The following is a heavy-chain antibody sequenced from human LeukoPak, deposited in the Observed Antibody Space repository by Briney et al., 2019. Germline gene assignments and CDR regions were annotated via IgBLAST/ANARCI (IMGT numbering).Heavy chain of an antibody. D-gene: IGHD3-16*01. CDR3: ARGGRLRGYSPFDY. CDR1: GGSVSSGSYY. Sequence: SETLSLTCTVSGGSVSSGSYYWSWIRQPPGKGLEWIGYIYYSGSTNYNPSLKSRVTISVDTSKNQFSLKLSSVTAVDTAVYYCARGGRLRGYSPFDYWGQGTLVTVSS. V-gene: IGHV4-61*01. J-gene: IGHJ4*02. CDR2: IYYSGST.